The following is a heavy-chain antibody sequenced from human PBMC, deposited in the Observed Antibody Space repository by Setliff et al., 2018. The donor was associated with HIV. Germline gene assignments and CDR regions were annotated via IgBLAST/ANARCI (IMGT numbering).Heavy chain of an antibody. D-gene: IGHD7-27*01. CDR2: IIPFFRTT. J-gene: IGHJ4*02. V-gene: IGHV1-69*06. CDR3: ARDLPTPNWGFDY. CDR1: GGTFSTYS. Sequence: SVKVSCKASGGTFSTYSMNWVRQAPGQGLEWMGGIIPFFRTTNYAQKFQGRVTVTADISTSTAYMELRSLRSDDTAVYYCARDLPTPNWGFDYWGQGTLVTVSS.